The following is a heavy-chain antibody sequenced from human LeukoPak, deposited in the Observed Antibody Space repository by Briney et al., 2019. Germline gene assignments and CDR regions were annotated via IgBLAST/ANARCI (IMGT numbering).Heavy chain of an antibody. Sequence: SETLSLTCAVYGGSISSYYWSWIRQPPGKGLEWIGYIYYSGSTNYNPSLKSRVTISVDTSKNQFSLKLSSVTAADAAVYYCARHAMGYFDYWGQGTLVTVSS. CDR2: IYYSGST. CDR3: ARHAMGYFDY. J-gene: IGHJ4*02. CDR1: GGSISSYY. V-gene: IGHV4-59*08.